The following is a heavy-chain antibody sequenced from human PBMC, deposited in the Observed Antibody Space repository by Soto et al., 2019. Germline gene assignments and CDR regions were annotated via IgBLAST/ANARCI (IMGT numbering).Heavy chain of an antibody. D-gene: IGHD6-19*01. CDR2: TYYRSKWYN. J-gene: IGHJ4*02. CDR3: ARLAPGGSGGGGDY. Sequence: SRTLSLTCAMSGDSVSSNSAAWNWSRQSPSRGLEWLGRTYYRSKWYNDYAVSVKSRITINPDTSKNHFSLQLKSVTPEDTALYFCARLAPGGSGGGGDYWGQGTLVTVSS. V-gene: IGHV6-1*01. CDR1: GDSVSSNSAA.